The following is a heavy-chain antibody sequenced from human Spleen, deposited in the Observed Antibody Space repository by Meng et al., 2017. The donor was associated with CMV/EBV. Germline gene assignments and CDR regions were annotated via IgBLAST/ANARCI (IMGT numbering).Heavy chain of an antibody. D-gene: IGHD4-11*01. Sequence: ASVFTFSCYSLRWVHRAPGKGLQWVAILGFDENNKYSGRSVKGRFTISRDNSKNTVYLQMDSLGVDDTAVYFCARDPPVPYRYYFHFWGQGTLVTVSS. CDR3: ARDPPVPYRYYFHF. V-gene: IGHV3-33*01. J-gene: IGHJ4*02. CDR1: VFTFSCYS. CDR2: LGFDENNK.